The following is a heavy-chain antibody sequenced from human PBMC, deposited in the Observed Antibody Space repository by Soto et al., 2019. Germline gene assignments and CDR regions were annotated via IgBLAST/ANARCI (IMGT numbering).Heavy chain of an antibody. Sequence: PSETLSLTCAVYGGSGGSISSYYWSWIRQPPGKGLEWIGYIYYSGSTNYNPSLKSRVTISVDTPKNQFSLKLSSVTAADTAVYYCARQGRYFDWLLSHYHYYGMDVWGQGTKVTGSS. J-gene: IGHJ6*02. CDR2: IYYSGST. CDR1: GGSGGSISSYY. V-gene: IGHV4-59*08. D-gene: IGHD3-9*01. CDR3: ARQGRYFDWLLSHYHYYGMDV.